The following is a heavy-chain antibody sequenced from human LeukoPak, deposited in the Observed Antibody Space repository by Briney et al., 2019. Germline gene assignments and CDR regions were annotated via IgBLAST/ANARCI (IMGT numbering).Heavy chain of an antibody. CDR1: GYSFTNYW. D-gene: IGHD3-3*01. Sequence: GESLKISCKASGYSFTNYWIAWVRQMPGKGLEWMGIIYPGDSDTRYSPSFQGHVTISVDKSISTAYLQWSSLKASDTAMYYCARESGPRSGFTWGQGTMVTVSS. CDR3: ARESGPRSGFT. CDR2: IYPGDSDT. J-gene: IGHJ3*01. V-gene: IGHV5-51*01.